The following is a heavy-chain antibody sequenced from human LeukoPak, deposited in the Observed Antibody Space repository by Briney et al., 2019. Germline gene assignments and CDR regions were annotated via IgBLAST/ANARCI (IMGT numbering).Heavy chain of an antibody. CDR1: GYTFTGYY. J-gene: IGHJ4*02. V-gene: IGHV1-2*02. Sequence: ASVKVSCKASGYTFTGYYMHWVRQAPGQGLEWMGWINPNSGGTNYAQKFQGRVTMTRDTSISTAYMELSRLRSDDTAVYYCARVSSVVTERAYFDYWGQGTLVTVSS. D-gene: IGHD3-22*01. CDR3: ARVSSVVTERAYFDY. CDR2: INPNSGGT.